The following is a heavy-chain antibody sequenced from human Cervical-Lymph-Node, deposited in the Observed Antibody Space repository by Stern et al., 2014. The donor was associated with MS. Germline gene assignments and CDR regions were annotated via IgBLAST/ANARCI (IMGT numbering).Heavy chain of an antibody. J-gene: IGHJ4*01. CDR2: IYYSGST. V-gene: IGHV4-61*08. CDR1: GGSVNSDAYY. CDR3: ARQVRD. Sequence: QLQLQESGPGLVKPSETLSLTCTVSGGSVNSDAYYWSWIRQPPGKGLEWIGYIYYSGSTSYNPSLKSRITMSVDTSKNQFSLRLSSVTAADTAVYYCARQVRDWGHGTLVTVSS.